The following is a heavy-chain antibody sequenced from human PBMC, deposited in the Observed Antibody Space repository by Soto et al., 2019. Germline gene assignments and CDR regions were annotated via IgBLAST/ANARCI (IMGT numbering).Heavy chain of an antibody. CDR2: IDPSDSYT. CDR3: ASTYNRIVGATTYRSAFDI. J-gene: IGHJ3*02. CDR1: GYSFTSYW. Sequence: GESLKISWKGSGYSFTSYWISWVRQMPGKGLEWMGRIDPSDSYTNYSPSFQGHVTISADKSISTAYLQWSSLKASDTAMYYCASTYNRIVGATTYRSAFDIWGQGTMVTVSS. V-gene: IGHV5-10-1*01. D-gene: IGHD1-26*01.